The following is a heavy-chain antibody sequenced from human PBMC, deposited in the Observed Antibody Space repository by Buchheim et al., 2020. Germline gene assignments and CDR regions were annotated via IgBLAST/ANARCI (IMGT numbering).Heavy chain of an antibody. J-gene: IGHJ4*02. CDR3: ARDSYGSGAVFDY. CDR1: GGSISSSTYY. CDR2: IFYTGST. V-gene: IGHV4-39*07. Sequence: QLQLQESGPGLVKPAETLSLTCTVSGGSISSSTYYWGWIRQPPGKGLQWIGSIFYTGSTYFNPSLKSRVTISIDTSNNQFSLKLSSVTAADTAVYYCARDSYGSGAVFDYWGQGTL. D-gene: IGHD3-10*01.